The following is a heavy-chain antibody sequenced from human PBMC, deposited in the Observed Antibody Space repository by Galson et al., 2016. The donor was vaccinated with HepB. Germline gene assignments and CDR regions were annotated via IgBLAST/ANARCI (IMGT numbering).Heavy chain of an antibody. V-gene: IGHV2-70*19. CDR1: GFSLHTDGMC. D-gene: IGHD3-10*01. CDR3: ARTRGPTKAIDY. Sequence: PALVTPTQTLTLTCNFSGFSLHTDGMCVTWVRQPPGKALEWLARIYWDEEKRYSVSLQTRLTISKDASRNLVVLTMTNMDPKDTGTYYCARTRGPTKAIDYWGQGTLVTVSS. CDR2: IYWDEEK. J-gene: IGHJ4*02.